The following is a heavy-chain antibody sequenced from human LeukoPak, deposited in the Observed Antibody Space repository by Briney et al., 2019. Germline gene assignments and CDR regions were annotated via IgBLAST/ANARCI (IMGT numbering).Heavy chain of an antibody. CDR1: GGSISIYY. J-gene: IGHJ4*02. Sequence: PSETLSLTCTVSGGSISIYYWNWIRQAAGKGLEWMGRIKTSESTNYNPSLKSRVTMSVDTSKNQFSLMLRSVTAADTAVYYCERAINYYDSTGYYPYFDYWGQGALVTVSS. V-gene: IGHV4-4*07. D-gene: IGHD3-22*01. CDR2: IKTSEST. CDR3: ERAINYYDSTGYYPYFDY.